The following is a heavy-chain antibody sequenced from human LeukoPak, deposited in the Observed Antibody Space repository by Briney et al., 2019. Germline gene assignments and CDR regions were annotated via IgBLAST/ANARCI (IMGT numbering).Heavy chain of an antibody. V-gene: IGHV3-66*01. CDR3: ARGSAVDAFDI. CDR2: IYSGGST. J-gene: IGHJ3*02. CDR1: GFTVSSNY. Sequence: PGGSLRLSCAASGFTVSSNYMSWVRQAPGKGLEWVSVIYSGGSTYYADSVKGRFTISRDNSKNTLYLQMNSLRAEDTAVYYCARGSAVDAFDIWGQGTMVTVSS. D-gene: IGHD2-2*01.